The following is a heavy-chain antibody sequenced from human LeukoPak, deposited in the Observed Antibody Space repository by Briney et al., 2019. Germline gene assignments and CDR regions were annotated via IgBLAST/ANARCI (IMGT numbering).Heavy chain of an antibody. D-gene: IGHD4-17*01. CDR2: IYYSGTA. CDR1: GGSISSGDFY. CDR3: ARFSNAHGVKFDY. J-gene: IGHJ4*02. V-gene: IGHV4-31*03. Sequence: SQTLSLTCTVSGGSISSGDFYWSWVRQRPGKGLEWIGYIYYSGTAYYNPSLKSRVTMSVDTSKNQFSLKLDSVTAADTAVYYCARFSNAHGVKFDYWGQGTLVTVSS.